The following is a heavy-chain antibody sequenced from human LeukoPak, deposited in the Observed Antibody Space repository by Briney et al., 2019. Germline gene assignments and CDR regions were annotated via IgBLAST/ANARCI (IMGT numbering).Heavy chain of an antibody. D-gene: IGHD3-16*01. CDR3: ARALLRPWFDP. V-gene: IGHV4-59*01. J-gene: IGHJ5*02. CDR1: GGSISNYY. CDR2: ISYSGST. Sequence: PSETLSLTCTVSGGSISNYYWSWIRQPPGKGPEWIGYISYSGSTNYNPSLKSRVTISVDTSKNQFSLKLRSVTTADTAVYYCARALLRPWFDPWGQGTLVTVSS.